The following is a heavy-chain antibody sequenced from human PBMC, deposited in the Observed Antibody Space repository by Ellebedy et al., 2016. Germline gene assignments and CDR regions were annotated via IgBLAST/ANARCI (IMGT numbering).Heavy chain of an antibody. J-gene: IGHJ6*02. CDR1: GFTVSTNY. D-gene: IGHD4-17*01. CDR2: IFSDGNT. CDR3: ARHIGDTVTSWRPYYGMDV. V-gene: IGHV3-53*01. Sequence: GESLKISCAASGFTVSTNYMKWVRQAPGKGLEWVSAIFSDGNTYYADSVKGRFTISRDNSKNTLYLQMNSLRAEDTAVYYCARHIGDTVTSWRPYYGMDVWGQGTTVTVSS.